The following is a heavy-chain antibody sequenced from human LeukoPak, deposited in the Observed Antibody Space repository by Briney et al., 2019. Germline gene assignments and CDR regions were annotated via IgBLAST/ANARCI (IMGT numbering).Heavy chain of an antibody. D-gene: IGHD5-12*01. Sequence: PGGSLRLSCAASGFTFSSFAMNWVRQAPGKGLEWVSASSGSGGTTYFADPVKGRFTISRDNSKNTLYLQMNSLRAEDTAVYYCAKGSVWLSYGIYFDYWGQGTLVTVSS. CDR1: GFTFSSFA. CDR3: AKGSVWLSYGIYFDY. J-gene: IGHJ4*02. V-gene: IGHV3-23*01. CDR2: SSGSGGTT.